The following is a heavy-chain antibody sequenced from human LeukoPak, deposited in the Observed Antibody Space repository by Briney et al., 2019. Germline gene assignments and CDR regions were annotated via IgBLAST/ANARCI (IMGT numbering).Heavy chain of an antibody. Sequence: GGSLRLSCAASGFTFSDYYMSWVRQAPGKGLEWVANIKQDGSEKNYVDSVKGRFTISRDNAKNSLYLQMNSLRAEDSAMYYCAKDRRYGGNSDFDYWGQGTLVTVSS. CDR3: AKDRRYGGNSDFDY. J-gene: IGHJ4*02. V-gene: IGHV3-7*01. CDR1: GFTFSDYY. CDR2: IKQDGSEK. D-gene: IGHD4-23*01.